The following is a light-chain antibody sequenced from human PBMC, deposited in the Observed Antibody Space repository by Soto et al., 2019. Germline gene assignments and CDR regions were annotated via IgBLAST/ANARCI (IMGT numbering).Light chain of an antibody. CDR2: DAS. J-gene: IGKJ1*01. CDR1: QGIGDT. CDR3: QQRSSWPWT. V-gene: IGKV3D-11*01. Sequence: EVVMTQSPASLSVSPGEGATLSCRASQGIGDTLDWYQHKPGQAPRLLIYDASKRATGIPARVSGSGSGTDFTLTISSLEPEDFAVYYCQQRSSWPWTFGQGTKVDIK.